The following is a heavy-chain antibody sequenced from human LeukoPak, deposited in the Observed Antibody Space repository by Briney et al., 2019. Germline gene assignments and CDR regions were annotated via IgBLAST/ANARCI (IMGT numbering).Heavy chain of an antibody. Sequence: GSLRLSCAASGFTFSSYEMNWVRQAPGKGLEWVSSISSSSSYIYYADSVKGRFTISRDNAKNSLYLQMNSLRAEDTAVYYCARDGGYSSSSVWSPRFYYYYYYMDVWGKGTTVTVSS. CDR3: ARDGGYSSSSVWSPRFYYYYYYMDV. CDR2: ISSSSSYI. V-gene: IGHV3-21*01. D-gene: IGHD6-6*01. J-gene: IGHJ6*03. CDR1: GFTFSSYE.